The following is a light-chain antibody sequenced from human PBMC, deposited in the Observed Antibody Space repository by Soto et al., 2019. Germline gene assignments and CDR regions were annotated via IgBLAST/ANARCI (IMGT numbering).Light chain of an antibody. J-gene: IGKJ4*01. CDR1: QDISNY. V-gene: IGKV1-33*01. Sequence: DIQMTQSPSSLSASVGDRVTITCQASQDISNYLNWYQQKPGKAPKILIYDVSVLEAGVPSRFSRGGSGTHFTLTISSLQAEDAATYYCQQFDNLPLTFAGGTKVEIK. CDR2: DVS. CDR3: QQFDNLPLT.